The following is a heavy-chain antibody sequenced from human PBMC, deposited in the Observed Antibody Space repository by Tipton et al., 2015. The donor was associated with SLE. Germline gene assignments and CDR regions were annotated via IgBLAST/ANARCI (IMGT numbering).Heavy chain of an antibody. CDR3: TRGGVGGYNYFDD. CDR1: GGSINSDDYY. CDR2: IFYSGNT. Sequence: TLSLTCTVSGGSINSDDYYWTWIRQSPGRGLEWIGHIFYSGNTHFNPSLQGRLTMAVDTSKNQFSLTLNSVTAADTAVYYCTRGGVGGYNYFDDWGLGTLVAVSS. J-gene: IGHJ4*02. V-gene: IGHV4-31*03. D-gene: IGHD5-24*01.